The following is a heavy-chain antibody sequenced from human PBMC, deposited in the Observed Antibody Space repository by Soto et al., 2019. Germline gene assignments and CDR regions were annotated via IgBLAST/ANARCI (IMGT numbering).Heavy chain of an antibody. CDR2: IYHSGST. Sequence: SETLSLTCAVSGGSISSSNWWSWVRQPPGKGLEWIGYIYHSGSTNYNPSLKSRVTISVDTSKNQFSLKLTSVTAADTAVYYCARDKITGLFDYWGQGTLVTVSS. J-gene: IGHJ4*02. CDR1: GGSISSSNW. V-gene: IGHV4-4*02. D-gene: IGHD2-8*02. CDR3: ARDKITGLFDY.